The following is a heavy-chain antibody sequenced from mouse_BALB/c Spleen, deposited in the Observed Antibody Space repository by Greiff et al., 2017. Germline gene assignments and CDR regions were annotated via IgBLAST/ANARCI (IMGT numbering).Heavy chain of an antibody. CDR1: GYTFTSYW. J-gene: IGHJ4*01. CDR2: IAPGSGST. CDR3: ARRGISYAMDY. V-gene: IGHV1-55*01. Sequence: QVQLQQSGDDLVKPGASVKLSCKASGYTFTSYWINWIKQRPGQGLEWIGRIAPGSGSTYYNEKFKSKATLTVDKSSSTAYMQLSSLTSEDSAVYYCARRGISYAMDYWGQGTSVTVSS.